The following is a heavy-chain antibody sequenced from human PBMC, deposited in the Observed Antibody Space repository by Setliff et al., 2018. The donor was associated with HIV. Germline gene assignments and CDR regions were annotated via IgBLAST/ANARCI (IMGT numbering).Heavy chain of an antibody. J-gene: IGHJ3*02. D-gene: IGHD2-8*01. CDR2: ISAYNGNT. CDR1: GYTFTSYG. CDR3: ATKLYCTNGVCLDAFDI. V-gene: IGHV1-18*01. Sequence: GASVKVSCKASGYTFTSYGISWVRQAPGQGLEWMGWISAYNGNTNYAQKLQGRVTMTTDTSTSTGYMELRSLRSDDTAVYYCATKLYCTNGVCLDAFDIWGQGTMVTVSS.